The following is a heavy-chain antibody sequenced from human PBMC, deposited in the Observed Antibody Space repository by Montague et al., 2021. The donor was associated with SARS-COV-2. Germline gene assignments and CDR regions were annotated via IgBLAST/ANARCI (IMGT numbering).Heavy chain of an antibody. D-gene: IGHD1-26*01. Sequence: SLRLSCAASGFTFSSYSMNWVRQAPGKGLEWVSSISISSSYIYYADSVKGRFTISRDNAKNSLYLQMNSLRAEDTAVYYCASDRGELHAADYWGQGTLVTVSS. CDR2: ISISSSYI. CDR3: ASDRGELHAADY. CDR1: GFTFSSYS. V-gene: IGHV3-21*01. J-gene: IGHJ4*02.